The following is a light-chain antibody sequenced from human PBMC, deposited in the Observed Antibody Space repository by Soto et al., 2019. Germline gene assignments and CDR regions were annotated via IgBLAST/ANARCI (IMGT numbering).Light chain of an antibody. CDR2: EVT. Sequence: QSALTQPASGSGSPGQSITISCTGTSSDVGNYNLVSWYQQHPGKAPKLMIYEVTKRPSGVCNRFSASKSANTASLTISGLQAEDEADFYCCSSAGNTTVVFGGGTKLTVL. CDR3: CSSAGNTTVV. V-gene: IGLV2-23*02. J-gene: IGLJ2*01. CDR1: SSDVGNYNL.